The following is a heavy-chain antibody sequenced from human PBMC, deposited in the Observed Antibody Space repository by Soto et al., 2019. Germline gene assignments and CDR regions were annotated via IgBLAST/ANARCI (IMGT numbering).Heavy chain of an antibody. J-gene: IGHJ6*02. CDR2: IWYDGSNK. CDR3: ARDHYYDSSGYLASYGMDV. D-gene: IGHD3-22*01. V-gene: IGHV3-33*01. Sequence: SGGSLRLSCAASGFTFSSYGMHWVRQAPGKGLEWVAVIWYDGSNKYYADSVKGRFTISRDNSKNTLYLQMNSLRAEDTAVYYCARDHYYDSSGYLASYGMDVWGQGTTVTVSS. CDR1: GFTFSSYG.